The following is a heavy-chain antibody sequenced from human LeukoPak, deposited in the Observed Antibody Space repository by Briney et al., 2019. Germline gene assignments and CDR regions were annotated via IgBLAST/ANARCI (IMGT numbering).Heavy chain of an antibody. D-gene: IGHD3-10*01. CDR1: GYTFTSYG. Sequence: GASVKVSCKASGYTFTSYGISWVRQAPGQGLEWMGWINTNTGNPTYAQGFTGRFVFSLDTSVSTAYLQISSLKAEDTAVYYCARDSMVRGVRGWFDPWGQGTLVTVSS. CDR3: ARDSMVRGVRGWFDP. V-gene: IGHV7-4-1*02. CDR2: INTNTGNP. J-gene: IGHJ5*02.